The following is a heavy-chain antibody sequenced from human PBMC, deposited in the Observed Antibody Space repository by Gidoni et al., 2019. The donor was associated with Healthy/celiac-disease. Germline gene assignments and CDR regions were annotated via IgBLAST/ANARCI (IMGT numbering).Heavy chain of an antibody. J-gene: IGHJ4*02. D-gene: IGHD3-10*01. V-gene: IGHV3-7*01. CDR1: GFPFSSYW. CDR2: IKQDGSDK. Sequence: EVQLVESGGGLVQPGGSLRLSCAASGFPFSSYWLSWVRQAPGQGLGWVANIKQDGSDKYYVDSGKGRFTISRDNAKNSLYLQMNSLRAEDTAVDYCARDHTITMGRGATYYFDYWGQGTLVTVSS. CDR3: ARDHTITMGRGATYYFDY.